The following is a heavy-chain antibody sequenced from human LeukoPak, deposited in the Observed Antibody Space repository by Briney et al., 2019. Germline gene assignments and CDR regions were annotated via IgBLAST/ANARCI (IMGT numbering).Heavy chain of an antibody. D-gene: IGHD3-10*01. CDR1: GYTFTGYY. CDR3: ARVGFGELLNDY. Sequence: ASVKVSCKASGYTFTGYYMHWVRQAPGQGLEWMGWINPNRGGTNYAQKFQGRVTMTRDTSISTAYMELSRLRSDDTAVYYCARVGFGELLNDYWGRGTLVTVSS. V-gene: IGHV1-2*02. CDR2: INPNRGGT. J-gene: IGHJ4*02.